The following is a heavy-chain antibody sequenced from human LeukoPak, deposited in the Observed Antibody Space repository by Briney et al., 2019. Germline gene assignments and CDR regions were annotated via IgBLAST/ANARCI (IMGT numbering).Heavy chain of an antibody. CDR1: GFTFSTYS. V-gene: IGHV3-21*01. Sequence: PGGSLRLSCAASGFTFSTYSMSWVRQAPGKGLEWVSSFSPSTGYIYYADSVKGRFTISRDNAKNSLYLQMNSLRAEDTAVYYCARDLQYGDAAFYIWGQGTMVTVSS. D-gene: IGHD7-27*01. CDR3: ARDLQYGDAAFYI. J-gene: IGHJ3*02. CDR2: FSPSTGYI.